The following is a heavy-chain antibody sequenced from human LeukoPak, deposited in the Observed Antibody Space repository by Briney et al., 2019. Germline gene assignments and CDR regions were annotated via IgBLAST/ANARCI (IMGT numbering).Heavy chain of an antibody. CDR2: IYYSGST. J-gene: IGHJ4*02. V-gene: IGHV4-30-4*08. CDR3: ARDHLFHLSGSYNY. D-gene: IGHD1-26*01. CDR1: GGSISSGDYS. Sequence: PSETLSLTYTVSGGSISSGDYSWSWIRQPPGKGLEWIGYIYYSGSTYYNPSLKSRVTISVDTSKNQFSLKLSSVTAADTAVYYCARDHLFHLSGSYNYWGQGTLVTVSS.